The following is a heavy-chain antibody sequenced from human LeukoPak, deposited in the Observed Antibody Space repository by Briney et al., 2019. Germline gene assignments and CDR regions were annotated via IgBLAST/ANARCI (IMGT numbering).Heavy chain of an antibody. D-gene: IGHD6-6*01. CDR1: GFTFSSYS. Sequence: GGSLRLSCAASGFTFSSYSMNWVRQAPGKGLEWVSSISSSSSYIYYADSVKGRFTISRDNSKNTVYLQMNSLRSEDTAVYYCARRTIAARGEYYWGQGTLVTVSS. CDR3: ARRTIAARGEYY. CDR2: ISSSSSYI. J-gene: IGHJ4*02. V-gene: IGHV3-21*04.